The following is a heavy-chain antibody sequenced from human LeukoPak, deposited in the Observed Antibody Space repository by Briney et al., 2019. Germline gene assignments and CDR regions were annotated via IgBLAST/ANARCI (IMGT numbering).Heavy chain of an antibody. CDR1: GLSIGNYA. CDR2: ITVNGGTT. V-gene: IGHV3-23*01. CDR3: AKDPNGDYIGAFDG. J-gene: IGHJ3*01. D-gene: IGHD2-8*01. Sequence: GGSLRLSCVGCGLSIGNYAMTWVRQAPGKGLEWVSSITVNGGTTRYADSVRGRFTVSRDNSRNTVFLQMDSLRAEDTAVYYCAKDPNGDYIGAFDGWGQGTMVTVSS.